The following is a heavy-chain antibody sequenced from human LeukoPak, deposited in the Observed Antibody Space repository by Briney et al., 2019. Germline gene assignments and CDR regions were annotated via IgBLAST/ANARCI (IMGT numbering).Heavy chain of an antibody. D-gene: IGHD3-3*01. CDR1: GYTFTSYY. Sequence: ASVKVSCKASGYTFTSYYMHWVRQAPGQGLEWMGIINPSGGSTSYAQKFQGRVTMTRDTSTSTVYMELSSLRSEDTAVYYCARDRGYDFWSGYLTPHDAFDIWGQGTMVTVSS. V-gene: IGHV1-46*01. CDR3: ARDRGYDFWSGYLTPHDAFDI. CDR2: INPSGGST. J-gene: IGHJ3*02.